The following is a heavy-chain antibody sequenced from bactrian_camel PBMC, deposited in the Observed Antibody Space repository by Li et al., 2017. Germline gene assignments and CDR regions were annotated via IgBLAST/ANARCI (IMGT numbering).Heavy chain of an antibody. CDR3: AATDGLTCYKSGNYVC. V-gene: IGHV3S53*01. J-gene: IGHJ4*01. CDR1: GVTRSSYF. CDR2: IVIGDIT. D-gene: IGHD2*01. Sequence: HVQLVESGGGSVQAGGSLKLVCSVSGVTRSSYFMAWFRQAPGKQCEEVARIVIGDITVYPNSTKGRFTISLDGAKNMLYLQMTSLKPEDTAIYYCAATDGLTCYKSGNYVCWGQGTQVTVS.